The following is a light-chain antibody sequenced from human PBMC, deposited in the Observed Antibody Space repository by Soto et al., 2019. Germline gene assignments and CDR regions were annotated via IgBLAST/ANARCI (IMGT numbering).Light chain of an antibody. CDR3: QQYNHWPPYT. CDR2: GAS. J-gene: IGKJ2*01. CDR1: QSVNIH. Sequence: EVVLTQSPATLSVSPGERASLSCRASQSVNIHLAWYQHKPGQPPRLLIYGASIRATGIPGRFSGSGSATDFTLTISNLQSEDSAVYYCQQYNHWPPYTFGQGTKLEIK. V-gene: IGKV3D-15*03.